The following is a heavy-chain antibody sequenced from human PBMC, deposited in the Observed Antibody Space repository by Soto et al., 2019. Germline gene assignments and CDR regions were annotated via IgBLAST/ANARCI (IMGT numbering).Heavy chain of an antibody. D-gene: IGHD3-3*01. V-gene: IGHV3-74*01. J-gene: IGHJ6*01. CDR2: VNSDGSST. CDR1: GFTFSSTS. Sequence: AGSLRLSCAASGFTFSSTSRHWVRHHSGKGRVWVSRVNSDGSSTSYTASVKGRFTISRDNAKNQLYLQMNSLTAEDTAVYYCARADITIFVLVTAHYDYGMDVWGQGTTVTV. CDR3: ARADITIFVLVTAHYDYGMDV.